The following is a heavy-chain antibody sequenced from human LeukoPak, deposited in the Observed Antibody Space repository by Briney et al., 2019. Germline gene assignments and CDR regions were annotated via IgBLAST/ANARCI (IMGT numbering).Heavy chain of an antibody. CDR2: IYPGDSET. CDR3: TRSYCSTGSCSRDY. V-gene: IGHV5-51*01. CDR1: GYRFNSYW. Sequence: GESLKISCKASGYRFNSYWMGWVRQMPGKGLEWMGIIYPGDSETRYSPSVQGRVTVSVDRSSTTTFLQWSSLEASDSGVYFCTRSYCSTGSCSRDYWGQGTLVTVSS. D-gene: IGHD2-15*01. J-gene: IGHJ4*02.